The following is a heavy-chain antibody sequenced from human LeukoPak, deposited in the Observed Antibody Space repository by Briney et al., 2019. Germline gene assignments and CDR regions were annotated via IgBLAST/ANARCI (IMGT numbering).Heavy chain of an antibody. J-gene: IGHJ3*02. CDR1: GFTFSDYY. CDR3: ARGLIAYVHDAFDI. CDR2: ISSSGSTI. V-gene: IGHV3-11*01. D-gene: IGHD2-8*01. Sequence: GGSLRLSCAASGFTFSDYYMSWIRQAPGKGLEWVSYISSSGSTIYYADSVKGRFTISRDNAKNSLYLQMNSPRAEDTAVYYCARGLIAYVHDAFDIWGQGTMVTVSS.